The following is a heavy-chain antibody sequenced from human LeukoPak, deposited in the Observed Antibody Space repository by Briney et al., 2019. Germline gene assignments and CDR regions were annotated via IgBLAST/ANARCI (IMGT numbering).Heavy chain of an antibody. D-gene: IGHD6-13*01. Sequence: SETLSLSCTVSGGSVGSYYWSWIRQSPGKGLEWIGYIYYGGSANYNPSLKSRATISIDRSKNQFSLKLSSLTAADTAVYYCARHGSSYSFDYWGQGTLVTVFS. J-gene: IGHJ4*02. V-gene: IGHV4-59*08. CDR1: GGSVGSYY. CDR3: ARHGSSYSFDY. CDR2: IYYGGSA.